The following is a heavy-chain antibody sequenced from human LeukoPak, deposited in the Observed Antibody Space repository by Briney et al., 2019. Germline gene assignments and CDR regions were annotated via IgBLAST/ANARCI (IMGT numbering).Heavy chain of an antibody. J-gene: IGHJ4*02. CDR3: ASVTDGGYSMEDY. CDR1: GGSISSSSYY. D-gene: IGHD6-13*01. CDR2: IYYSGST. Sequence: PSETLSLTCTVSGGSISSSSYYWGWIRQPPGKGLEWIGSIYYSGSTYYNPSLKSRVTISVDTSKNQFSLKLSSVTAADTAVYYCASVTDGGYSMEDYWGQGTLVTVSS. V-gene: IGHV4-39*07.